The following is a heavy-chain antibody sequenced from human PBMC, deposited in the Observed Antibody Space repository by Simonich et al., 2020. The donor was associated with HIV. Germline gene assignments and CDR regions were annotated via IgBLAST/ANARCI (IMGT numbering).Heavy chain of an antibody. Sequence: QVQLQQWGAGLLKPSETLSLTCAVYGGSFSGYYWSWIRQPPGKGLEWIGEINHSGNPNYNPSLKSRVTISVDTSKNQFSLTVSSVTAADTAVYYCARRRGLLPYRGYFDYWGQGTLVTVSS. V-gene: IGHV4-34*01. J-gene: IGHJ4*02. D-gene: IGHD4-17*01. CDR2: INHSGNP. CDR3: ARRRGLLPYRGYFDY. CDR1: GGSFSGYY.